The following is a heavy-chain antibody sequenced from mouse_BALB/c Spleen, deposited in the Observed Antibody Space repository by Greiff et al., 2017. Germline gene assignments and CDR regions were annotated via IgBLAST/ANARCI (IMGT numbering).Heavy chain of an antibody. V-gene: IGHV1-67*01. CDR3: ARAYDYSGTWFAY. J-gene: IGHJ3*01. CDR1: SYTFTDYA. CDR2: ISTYYGNT. Sequence: VKLMESGPELVRPGVSVKISCKGSSYTFTDYAMHWVKQSHAKSLEWIGVISTYYGNTNYNQKFKGKATMTVDKSSSTAYMELARLTSEDSAVYYCARAYDYSGTWFAYWGQGTLVTVSA. D-gene: IGHD2-4*01.